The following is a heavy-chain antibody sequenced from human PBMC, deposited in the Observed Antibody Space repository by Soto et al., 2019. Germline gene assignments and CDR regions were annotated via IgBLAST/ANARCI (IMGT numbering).Heavy chain of an antibody. D-gene: IGHD3-9*01. CDR2: ITPYNDNT. CDR3: ALLTSHVHHYRLAV. CDR1: GYTFSTST. Sequence: ASVKVSCKASGYTFSTSTVTRVRQAPGKGLEWTGWITPYNDNTIYAQRIHVRVTMTTDTFTDTAYMDLGSLRSEDTAVYYCALLTSHVHHYRLAVWGQGTTVPVAS. J-gene: IGHJ6*02. V-gene: IGHV1-18*01.